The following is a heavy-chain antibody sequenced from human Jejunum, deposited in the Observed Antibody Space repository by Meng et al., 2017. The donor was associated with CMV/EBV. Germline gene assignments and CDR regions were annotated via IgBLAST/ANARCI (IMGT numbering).Heavy chain of an antibody. CDR1: GYPFTHHG. CDR3: ARDPSNTSGRYAYFDY. D-gene: IGHD6-19*01. CDR2: ISCYNGDT. Sequence: QLQLVQSGAEVKKPGASVRVSCKASGYPFTHHGISWIRQAPGQGLEWMGWISCYNGDTNYAQKLQGRVTMTTDTSTNTAYMDLRGLRSDDTAVYYCARDPSNTSGRYAYFDYWGQGTLVTVSS. J-gene: IGHJ4*02. V-gene: IGHV1-18*01.